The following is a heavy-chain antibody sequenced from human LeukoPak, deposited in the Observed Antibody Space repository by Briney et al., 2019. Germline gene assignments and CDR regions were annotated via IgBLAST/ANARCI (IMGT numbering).Heavy chain of an antibody. V-gene: IGHV3-43*02. CDR2: ISGDGGST. J-gene: IGHJ5*02. D-gene: IGHD6-13*01. CDR1: GFTFDDYA. Sequence: GGCLRLACAAAGFTFDDYAMHWVRQAPGKVLEWVSLISGDGGSTYYADSVKGRFTISRDNRKNSLYLQMNSLRTEDTALYSCATAPREVAAAGKDWFDPWGQGTLVTVSS. CDR3: ATAPREVAAAGKDWFDP.